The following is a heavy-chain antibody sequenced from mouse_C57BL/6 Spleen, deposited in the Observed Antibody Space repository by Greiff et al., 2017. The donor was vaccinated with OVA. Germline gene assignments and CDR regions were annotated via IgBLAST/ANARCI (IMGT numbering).Heavy chain of an antibody. Sequence: EVKLVESGGGLVKPGGSLKLSCAASGFTFSDYGMHWVRQAPEKGLEWVAYISSGSSTIYYADTVKGRFTISRDNAKNTRFLQMTSLRSEDTAMYYCARRDWYFDVWGTGTTVTVSS. CDR3: ARRDWYFDV. J-gene: IGHJ1*03. V-gene: IGHV5-17*01. CDR2: ISSGSSTI. CDR1: GFTFSDYG.